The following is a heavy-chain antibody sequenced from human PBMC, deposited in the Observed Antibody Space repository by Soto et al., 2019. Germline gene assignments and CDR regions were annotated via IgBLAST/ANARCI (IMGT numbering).Heavy chain of an antibody. Sequence: SGGSLRLSCAASGFTFSSYAMSWVRQAPGKGLEWVSAISGSGGSTYYADSVKGRFTISRDNSKNTLYLQMNSLRAEDTAVYYCAKGHWLLPNYCYYGMDVWGQVTTVAVSS. CDR2: ISGSGGST. D-gene: IGHD3-9*01. CDR1: GFTFSSYA. J-gene: IGHJ6*02. CDR3: AKGHWLLPNYCYYGMDV. V-gene: IGHV3-23*01.